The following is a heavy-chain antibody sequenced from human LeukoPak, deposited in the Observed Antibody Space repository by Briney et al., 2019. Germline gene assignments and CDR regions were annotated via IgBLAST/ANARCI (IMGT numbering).Heavy chain of an antibody. J-gene: IGHJ6*03. D-gene: IGHD7-27*01. CDR2: INPNSGGT. Sequence: GASVKVSCKASGYTFTGYYMHWVRQAPGQGLEWMGWINPNSGGTNYAQKFQGRVTMTRDTSISTAYMELSRLRPDDTAVYYCAREPRCQADLGCYYYMDVWGKGTTVTVSS. CDR3: AREPRCQADLGCYYYMDV. CDR1: GYTFTGYY. V-gene: IGHV1-2*02.